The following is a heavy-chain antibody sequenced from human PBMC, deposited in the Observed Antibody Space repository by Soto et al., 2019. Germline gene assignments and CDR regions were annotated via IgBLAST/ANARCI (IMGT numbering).Heavy chain of an antibody. D-gene: IGHD3-9*01. J-gene: IGHJ5*02. CDR1: GGSISSYY. V-gene: IGHV4-59*01. CDR3: ARAKVLRYFDWLSNWFDP. Sequence: SETLSLTCTVSGGSISSYYWSWIRQPPGKGLEWIGYIYYSGSTNYNPSLKSRVTISVDTSKNQFSLKLSSVTAADTAVYYCARAKVLRYFDWLSNWFDPWGQGTLVTVSS. CDR2: IYYSGST.